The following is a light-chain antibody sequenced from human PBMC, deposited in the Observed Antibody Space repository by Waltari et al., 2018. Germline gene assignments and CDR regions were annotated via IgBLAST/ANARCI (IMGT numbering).Light chain of an antibody. Sequence: QSALTQPRSVSGSPGQSVTISCTGTSSDVGAYTYVSWYQQHPGKAPKFMIYDVSERPSGVPGRFSGSKSGNTASLTISGLQAEDEADYYCCSYAGTYTLFVFGTGTKVTVL. CDR3: CSYAGTYTLFV. J-gene: IGLJ1*01. V-gene: IGLV2-11*01. CDR1: SSDVGAYTY. CDR2: DVS.